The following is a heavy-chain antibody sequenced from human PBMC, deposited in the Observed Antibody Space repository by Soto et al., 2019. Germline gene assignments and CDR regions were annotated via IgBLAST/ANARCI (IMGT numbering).Heavy chain of an antibody. CDR1: GYTFTSYG. Sequence: QVQLVQSGAEVKKPGASVKVSCKASGYTFTSYGISWVRQAPGQGLEWMGWISAYNGNTNYAQKLQGRVTMTTETSTSTHYLAPRSLGSDDTAVYYCAGDMYGDPGSWGQGTLVTVSS. J-gene: IGHJ5*02. V-gene: IGHV1-18*01. D-gene: IGHD4-17*01. CDR2: ISAYNGNT. CDR3: AGDMYGDPGS.